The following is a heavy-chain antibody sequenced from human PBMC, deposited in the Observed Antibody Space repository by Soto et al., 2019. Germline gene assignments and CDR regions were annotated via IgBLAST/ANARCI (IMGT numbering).Heavy chain of an antibody. CDR3: AMRLVISAAVTVF. D-gene: IGHD6-13*01. V-gene: IGHV3-23*01. CDR2: ISGSGGST. J-gene: IGHJ4*02. CDR1: GFTFSSYA. Sequence: EVQPLESGGGLVQPGGSLRLSWAASGFTFSSYAMSWVRQAPGKGLEWVSAISGSGGSTYYADPVKGRFTLSRDNSKHTVCLQINSLRAGDTAVYYCAMRLVISAAVTVFWGQGTLVTVSS.